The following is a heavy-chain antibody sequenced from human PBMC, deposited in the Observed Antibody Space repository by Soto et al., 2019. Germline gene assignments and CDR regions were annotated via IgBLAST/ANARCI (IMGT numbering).Heavy chain of an antibody. CDR3: SLPQGGHFWSGYNYYGMDV. CDR2: ISGSGGST. D-gene: IGHD3-3*02. CDR1: GFTFSSYA. J-gene: IGHJ6*02. V-gene: IGHV3-23*01. Sequence: GGSLRLSCAASGFTFSSYAMSWVRQAPGKGLEWVSAISGSGGSTYYADSVKGRFTISRDNSKNTLYLQMNSLRAEDTAVYYCSLPQGGHFWSGYNYYGMDVWGQGTTVTVSS.